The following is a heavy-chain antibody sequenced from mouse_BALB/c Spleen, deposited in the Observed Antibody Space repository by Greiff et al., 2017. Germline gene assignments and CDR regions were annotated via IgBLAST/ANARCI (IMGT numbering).Heavy chain of an antibody. V-gene: IGHV1-69*02. Sequence: QVQLKQPGAELVKPGAPVKLSCKASGYTFTSYWMNWVKQRPGRGLEWIGRIDPSDSETHYNQKFKDKATLTVDKSSSTAYIQLSSLTSEDSAVYYCARAYDYDGAWFAYWGQGTLVTVSA. CDR1: GYTFTSYW. D-gene: IGHD2-4*01. CDR2: IDPSDSET. J-gene: IGHJ3*01. CDR3: ARAYDYDGAWFAY.